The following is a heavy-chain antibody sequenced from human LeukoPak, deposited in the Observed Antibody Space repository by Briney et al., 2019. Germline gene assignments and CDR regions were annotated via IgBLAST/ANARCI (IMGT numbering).Heavy chain of an antibody. CDR1: GYSISSGYY. CDR3: ARGRRTIFGVVTPLYYFDH. D-gene: IGHD3-3*01. Sequence: PSETLSLTCTVSGYSISSGYYWGWIRQPPGKGLEWIGSIYHSGRTFYNPSLKSRVTISVDTSKNQFSLKLSSVTAADTAVYYCARGRRTIFGVVTPLYYFDHWGQGTLVTVSS. V-gene: IGHV4-38-2*02. CDR2: IYHSGRT. J-gene: IGHJ4*02.